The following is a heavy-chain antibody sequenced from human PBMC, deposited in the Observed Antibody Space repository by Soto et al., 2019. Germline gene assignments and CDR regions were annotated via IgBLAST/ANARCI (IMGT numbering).Heavy chain of an antibody. CDR1: GGSFSGYY. Sequence: SETLSLTCAVYGGSFSGYYWSWIRQPPGKGLEWIGEINHSGSTNYNPSLKSRVTISVDTSKNQFSLKLSSVTAADTAVYYCARGGKGFGELLVHYYYGMDVWGQGTTVTVSS. V-gene: IGHV4-34*01. J-gene: IGHJ6*02. D-gene: IGHD3-10*01. CDR2: INHSGST. CDR3: ARGGKGFGELLVHYYYGMDV.